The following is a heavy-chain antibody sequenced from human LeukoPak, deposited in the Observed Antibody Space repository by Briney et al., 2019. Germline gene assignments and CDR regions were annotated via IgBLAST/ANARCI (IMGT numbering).Heavy chain of an antibody. V-gene: IGHV3-7*01. CDR2: IKQDGYEK. J-gene: IGHJ4*02. CDR3: ARDLDFWSGYYPYFDY. D-gene: IGHD3-3*01. CDR1: GFIFNTYW. Sequence: GGSLRLSCAASGFIFNTYWMTWVRQAPGKGLEWVANIKQDGYEKYYVDSVKGRFTISRDNAKNSLFLQMNSLRAEDTAVYYCARDLDFWSGYYPYFDYWGQGTLVTVSS.